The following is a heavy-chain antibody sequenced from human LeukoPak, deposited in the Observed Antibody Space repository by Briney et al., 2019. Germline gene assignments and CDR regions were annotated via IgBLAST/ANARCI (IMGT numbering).Heavy chain of an antibody. CDR2: IIPIFGTA. CDR1: GGTFSSYA. V-gene: IGHV1-69*01. Sequence: SVKVSCKASGGTFSSYAISWVRQAPGQGLEWMGGIIPIFGTANYAQKFQGRVTITADESTSTAYMELSSLRSEDMAVYYCVREAPFGAFDIWGQGTMVTVSS. CDR3: VREAPFGAFDI. D-gene: IGHD2/OR15-2a*01. J-gene: IGHJ3*02.